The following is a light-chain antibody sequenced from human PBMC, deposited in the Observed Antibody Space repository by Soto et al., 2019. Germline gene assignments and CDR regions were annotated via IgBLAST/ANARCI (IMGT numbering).Light chain of an antibody. V-gene: IGKV3-11*01. CDR1: QTISSF. J-gene: IGKJ4*01. Sequence: EIVLTQSPATLSLSPGERATLSCRASQTISSFLAWYQQKPGQAPRLLIYETSRRATGIPARFSGSGSGTDFTLTISSLEPEECAVYYGQPRSNWPFFGGGTKVEIK. CDR2: ETS. CDR3: QPRSNWPF.